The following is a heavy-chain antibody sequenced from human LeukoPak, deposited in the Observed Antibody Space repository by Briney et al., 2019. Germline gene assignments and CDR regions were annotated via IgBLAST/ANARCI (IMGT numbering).Heavy chain of an antibody. CDR2: IYSGGST. J-gene: IGHJ4*02. Sequence: GGSLRLSWAASGFTVSSNYMSWVRQARGKGLEWVSVIYSGGSTYYADSVKGRFTISRDNSKNTLYLQMNSLRAEDTAVYYCARGGMYYYDSSGYYEYWGQGTLVTVSS. V-gene: IGHV3-66*01. D-gene: IGHD3-22*01. CDR3: ARGGMYYYDSSGYYEY. CDR1: GFTVSSNY.